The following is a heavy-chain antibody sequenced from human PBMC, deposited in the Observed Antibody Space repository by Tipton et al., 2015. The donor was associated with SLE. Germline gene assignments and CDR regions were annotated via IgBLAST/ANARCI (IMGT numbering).Heavy chain of an antibody. J-gene: IGHJ4*02. CDR3: ARDWRVGYPYYFGY. D-gene: IGHD2-15*01. CDR1: GYTFTSYY. CDR2: INPSGGST. Sequence: QLVQSGAEVKKPGASVKVSCKASGYTFTSYYMHWVRQAPGQGLEWLGIINPSGGSTSYAQKFQGRVTMTRDTSTSTVYMELSSLISEDPAVYYCARDWRVGYPYYFGYWGQGTLVTVSS. V-gene: IGHV1-46*01.